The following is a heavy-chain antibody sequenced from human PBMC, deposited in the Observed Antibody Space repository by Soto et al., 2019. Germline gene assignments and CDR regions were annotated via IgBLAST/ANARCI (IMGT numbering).Heavy chain of an antibody. CDR3: TKGPRHDSSGPPDY. D-gene: IGHD3-22*01. J-gene: IGHJ4*02. CDR1: GFTFSSYA. CDR2: ISGSGGST. V-gene: IGHV3-23*01. Sequence: GGSLRLSCAASGFTFSSYAMSWVRQAPGKGLEWVSAISGSGGSTYYADSVKGWFTISRDNSKNTLYLQMNSLRAEDTAVYYCTKGPRHDSSGPPDYWGQGSLVTVSS.